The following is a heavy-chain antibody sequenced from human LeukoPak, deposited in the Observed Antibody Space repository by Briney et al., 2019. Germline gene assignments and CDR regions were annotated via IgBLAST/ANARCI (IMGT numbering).Heavy chain of an antibody. CDR2: ISSSSRYI. V-gene: IGHV3-21*01. J-gene: IGHJ5*02. Sequence: TGVSLRLSCAASGFTFSSYSMNWVRQAPGKGLECVSSISSSSRYIYYADSVKGRFTISRDNAKNSLYLQMNSLRAEDTAVYYCARTTYYYDSSGYLNWFDPWGQGTLVTVSS. D-gene: IGHD3-22*01. CDR3: ARTTYYYDSSGYLNWFDP. CDR1: GFTFSSYS.